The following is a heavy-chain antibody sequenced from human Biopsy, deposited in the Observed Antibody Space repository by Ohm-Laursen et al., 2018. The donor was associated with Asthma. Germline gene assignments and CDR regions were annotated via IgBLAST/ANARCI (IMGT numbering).Heavy chain of an antibody. V-gene: IGHV3-30*03. J-gene: IGHJ4*02. CDR2: ISYDGSNK. Sequence: RSLRLSCSAFGFTFSSYGMHWVRQAPGKGLEWVAVISYDGSNKYYADSVKGRFTISRDNSKNTLYLQMNSLRAEDTAVYYCASQSSGPDFWSGYYYFDYWGQGTLATVSS. CDR3: ASQSSGPDFWSGYYYFDY. D-gene: IGHD3-3*01. CDR1: GFTFSSYG.